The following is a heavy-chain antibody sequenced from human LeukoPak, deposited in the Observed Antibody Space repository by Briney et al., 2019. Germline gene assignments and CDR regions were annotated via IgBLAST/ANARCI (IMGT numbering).Heavy chain of an antibody. CDR3: AKTQWKVGATDYFDY. CDR2: INDNGGQR. Sequence: EAGGSLRLSCAASGFAFNNYAMTWVCQAPGKGLEWVSNINDNGGQRHYADSVKGRFTISRDNSKSTLFLQMDSLRAEDTAVYYCAKTQWKVGATDYFDYWGQGILVTVSS. CDR1: GFAFNNYA. V-gene: IGHV3-23*01. J-gene: IGHJ4*02. D-gene: IGHD1-26*01.